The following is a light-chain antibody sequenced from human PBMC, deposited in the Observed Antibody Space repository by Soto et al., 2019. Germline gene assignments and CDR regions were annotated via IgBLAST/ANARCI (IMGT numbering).Light chain of an antibody. CDR3: QQYDILPIT. V-gene: IGKV1-33*01. CDR1: QDINIY. CDR2: DAS. Sequence: DIQMTQSPSSLFASVGDRVTITCQATQDINIYLNWYQQKPGKAHNLLIYDASNLEIGVPSRFSGSGSGTHFTFTIRSLQTEDIGTYYCQQYDILPITFGRGTRLEIK. J-gene: IGKJ5*01.